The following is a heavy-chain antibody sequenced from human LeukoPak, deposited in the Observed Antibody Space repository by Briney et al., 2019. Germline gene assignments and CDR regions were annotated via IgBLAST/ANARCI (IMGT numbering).Heavy chain of an antibody. CDR2: ISSRGDST. D-gene: IGHD6-19*01. CDR1: GFIFSNYA. J-gene: IGHJ4*02. V-gene: IGHV3-23*01. Sequence: GGSQRLSCAASGFIFSNYATSWVRQVPGRGLEWVSTISSRGDSTYVADSVKGRFTISRDNSKNSLYLQMNTVRAEDTAVYYCVKGPRPDITVAHAVENWGQGTLVTVSS. CDR3: VKGPRPDITVAHAVEN.